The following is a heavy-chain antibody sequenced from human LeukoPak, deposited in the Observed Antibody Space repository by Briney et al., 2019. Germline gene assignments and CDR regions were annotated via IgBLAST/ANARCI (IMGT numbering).Heavy chain of an antibody. V-gene: IGHV1-18*01. CDR1: GYTFTTYG. D-gene: IGHD6-13*01. CDR3: ARDERTAAAGTEGYFDY. J-gene: IGHJ4*01. CDR2: ISPHTFNT. Sequence: VASVKVSCKASGYTFTTYGISWVRQAPGQGLEWVGWISPHTFNTNPAQKFQDRVTMTTDTSTSTAYMELSSLRFDDTAVYYCARDERTAAAGTEGYFDYWGQGTLVTVSS.